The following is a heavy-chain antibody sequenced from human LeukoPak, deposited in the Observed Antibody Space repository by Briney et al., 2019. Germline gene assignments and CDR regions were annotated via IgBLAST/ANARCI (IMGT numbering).Heavy chain of an antibody. Sequence: ASVKVSCKASGYTLTGYYMQWVRQAPGQGLEWMEGIIPIFGTANYAQKFQGRVTITTDESTSTAYMELSSLRSEDTAVYYCARVVGARTPDYYYYYYMDVWGKGTTVTVSS. CDR1: GYTLTGYY. V-gene: IGHV1-69*05. D-gene: IGHD1-26*01. CDR2: IIPIFGTA. CDR3: ARVVGARTPDYYYYYYMDV. J-gene: IGHJ6*03.